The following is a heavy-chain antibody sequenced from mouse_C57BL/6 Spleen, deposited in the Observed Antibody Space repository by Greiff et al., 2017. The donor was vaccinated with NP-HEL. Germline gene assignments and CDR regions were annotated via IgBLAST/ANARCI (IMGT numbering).Heavy chain of an antibody. Sequence: QVQLQQPGAELVKPGASVKMSCKASGYTFTSYWITWVKQRPGQGLEWIGDIYPGSGSTNYNEKFKSKATLTVDTSSSTAYMQLSSLTSEDSAVYYCARRDYYGSSLDYWGQGTTLTVSS. D-gene: IGHD1-1*01. CDR2: IYPGSGST. V-gene: IGHV1-55*01. CDR1: GYTFTSYW. J-gene: IGHJ2*01. CDR3: ARRDYYGSSLDY.